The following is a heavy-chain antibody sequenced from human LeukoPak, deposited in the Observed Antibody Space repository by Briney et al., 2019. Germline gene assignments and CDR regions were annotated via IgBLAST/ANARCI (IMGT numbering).Heavy chain of an antibody. V-gene: IGHV4-39*07. Sequence: SDTLSLTCTVSGGSISRSSYYWGWIRQPPGKGLELIGSIYFSGRTAYSPSLKSRVTISVDTSKNQFSLKLSSVTAADTAVYYFATLYGSGDYWGQGTLVTVSS. J-gene: IGHJ4*02. CDR2: IYFSGRT. D-gene: IGHD3-10*01. CDR1: GGSISRSSYY. CDR3: ATLYGSGDY.